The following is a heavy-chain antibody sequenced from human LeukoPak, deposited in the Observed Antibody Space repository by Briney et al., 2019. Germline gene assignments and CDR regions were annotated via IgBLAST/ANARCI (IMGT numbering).Heavy chain of an antibody. V-gene: IGHV3-30*02. CDR1: GFTFSSYG. CDR2: IRYDESSK. CDR3: VKDGRPSAPGGYYLDY. Sequence: PGGSLRLSCAASGFTFSSYGILWVRQPPGKGLDRVAFIRYDESSKYYADSVKGRFTISRDNSKNTLYLQMNSLRIEDTAVYYCVKDGRPSAPGGYYLDYWGQGALVTVSS. J-gene: IGHJ4*02.